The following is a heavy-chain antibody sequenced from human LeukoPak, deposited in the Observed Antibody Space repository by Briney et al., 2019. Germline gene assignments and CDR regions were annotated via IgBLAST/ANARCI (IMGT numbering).Heavy chain of an antibody. V-gene: IGHV1-8*03. CDR1: GYTFTSYD. Sequence: VKVSCKASGYTFTSYDINWVRQATGQGLEWMGWMNPNSGNTGYAQKFQGRVTITRNTSISTAYMELSSLRSEDTAVYYCARGRTNNWISQSIFDYWGQGTLVTVSS. CDR2: MNPNSGNT. J-gene: IGHJ4*02. D-gene: IGHD1-1*01. CDR3: ARGRTNNWISQSIFDY.